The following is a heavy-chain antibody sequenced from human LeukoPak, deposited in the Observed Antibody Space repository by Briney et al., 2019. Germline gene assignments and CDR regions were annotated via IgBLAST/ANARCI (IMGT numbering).Heavy chain of an antibody. Sequence: SETLSLTCAVYGGSFSGYYWSWIRQPPGKGLEWIGEINHSGSTNYNPSLKSRVTISVDTSKNQFSLKLSSVTAADTAVYYCARGLYDSSGYFSSWGQGTLVTVSS. CDR3: ARGLYDSSGYFSS. J-gene: IGHJ5*02. D-gene: IGHD3-22*01. CDR2: INHSGST. V-gene: IGHV4-34*01. CDR1: GGSFSGYY.